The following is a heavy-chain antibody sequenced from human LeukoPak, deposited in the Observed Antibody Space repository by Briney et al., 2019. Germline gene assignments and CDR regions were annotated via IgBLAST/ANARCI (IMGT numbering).Heavy chain of an antibody. CDR1: GYSFTSYW. V-gene: IGHV5-51*01. J-gene: IGHJ4*02. CDR3: ARIYYDSSGYYYPSDY. CDR2: IYPGDSDT. D-gene: IGHD3-22*01. Sequence: GESLKISCKGSGYSFTSYWIGWVRQMPGKGLEWMGIIYPGDSDTRYSPSFQGQVTISADKSISTAYLQWSSLKASGTAMYYCARIYYDSSGYYYPSDYWGQGTLVTVSS.